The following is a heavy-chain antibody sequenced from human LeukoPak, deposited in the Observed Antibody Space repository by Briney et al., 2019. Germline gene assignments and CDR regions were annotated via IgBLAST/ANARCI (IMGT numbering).Heavy chain of an antibody. Sequence: GWSLRLSYASSGFIFSSWAMSGVPQPAGRGVEWVSAIRGSGGSTYYADSVKRRFTIPRDNSKNTRYLQMNSLRAEDTAVYYCAKDHAYRYSGYDWGYGHQFAGAYFDYWGQGTLVTVSS. CDR3: AKDHAYRYSGYDWGYGHQFAGAYFDY. CDR2: IRGSGGST. J-gene: IGHJ4*02. CDR1: GFIFSSWA. D-gene: IGHD5-12*01. V-gene: IGHV3-23*01.